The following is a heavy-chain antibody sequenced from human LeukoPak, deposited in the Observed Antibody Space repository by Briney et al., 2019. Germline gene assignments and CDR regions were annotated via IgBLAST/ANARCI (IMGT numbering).Heavy chain of an antibody. CDR3: ARPLWATVTASDGMDV. J-gene: IGHJ6*02. D-gene: IGHD4-4*01. CDR1: GYSFTSYW. V-gene: IGHV5-51*01. CDR2: IYPGDSDT. Sequence: GEPLKISCKGSGYSFTSYWIGWVRQMPGKGLEWMGIIYPGDSDTRYSPSFQGQVTISADKSISTAYLQWSSLKASDTAMYYCARPLWATVTASDGMDVWGQGTTVTVSS.